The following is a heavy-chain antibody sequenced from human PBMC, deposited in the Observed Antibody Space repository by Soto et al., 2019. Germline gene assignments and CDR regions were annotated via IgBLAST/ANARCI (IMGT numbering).Heavy chain of an antibody. Sequence: QVQLQESGPGLVKPSETLSLTCTVSGGSISSDYWSWIRQPPGNGLEWIGYIYYSGITNYNPSLNERVTISVATSKHQFSLKMSSVTVSDTAVYYCARGRWGSSGYLDSYYYGMDVWGQGTTVTVSS. D-gene: IGHD3-22*01. V-gene: IGHV4-59*01. CDR2: IYYSGIT. CDR3: ARGRWGSSGYLDSYYYGMDV. J-gene: IGHJ6*02. CDR1: GGSISSDY.